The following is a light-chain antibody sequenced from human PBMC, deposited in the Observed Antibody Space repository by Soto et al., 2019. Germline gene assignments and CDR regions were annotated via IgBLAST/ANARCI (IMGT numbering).Light chain of an antibody. CDR3: QQSFSKLLT. CDR2: GAS. J-gene: IGKJ4*01. V-gene: IGKV1-39*01. CDR1: QSVSAF. Sequence: DIQMTQSPSSLSASVGDRVTITCRTSQSVSAFLNWYQLKPGIAPKLLIYGASSLQSGVPSRFSGSGYGTDFTLSISSLQPEDFATYYCQQSFSKLLTFGGGTKVDLK.